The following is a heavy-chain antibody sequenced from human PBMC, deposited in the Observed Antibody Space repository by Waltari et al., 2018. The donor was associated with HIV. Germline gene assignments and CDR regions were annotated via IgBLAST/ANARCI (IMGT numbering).Heavy chain of an antibody. CDR2: IWYDGSKK. CDR3: ARKYSSSWGAPFDY. Sequence: QVQLVESGGGVVQPGRSLRLSCATSGFPISSHGRHWVRQAPGKGLEWVTVIWYDGSKKYYADSVKGRFTISRDNSKNTLYLQMNSLRIEDTAVYYCARKYSSSWGAPFDYWGQGTLVTVSS. J-gene: IGHJ4*02. D-gene: IGHD6-13*01. CDR1: GFPISSHG. V-gene: IGHV3-33*01.